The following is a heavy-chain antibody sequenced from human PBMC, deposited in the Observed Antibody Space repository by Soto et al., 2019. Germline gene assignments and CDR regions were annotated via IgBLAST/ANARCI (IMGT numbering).Heavy chain of an antibody. V-gene: IGHV3-21*01. CDR1: GFTFSRHA. Sequence: GGSLRLSCAASGFTFSRHAMHWVRQAPGKGLEWVSSISSSSSYIYYADSVKGRFTISRDNAKNSLYLQMNSLRAEDTAVYYCARYDSSGYYWPYYYYGMDVWGQGTTVTVSS. CDR3: ARYDSSGYYWPYYYYGMDV. CDR2: ISSSSSYI. J-gene: IGHJ6*02. D-gene: IGHD3-22*01.